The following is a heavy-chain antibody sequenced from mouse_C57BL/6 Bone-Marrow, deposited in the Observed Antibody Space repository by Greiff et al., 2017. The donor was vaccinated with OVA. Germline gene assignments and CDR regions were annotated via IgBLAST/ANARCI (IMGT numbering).Heavy chain of an antibody. CDR2: IDPSDSYT. J-gene: IGHJ1*03. Sequence: VQLQQPGAELVKPGASVKLSCKASGYTFTSYWMQWVKQRPGQGLEWIGEIDPSDSYTNYNHKFKGKATLTVDTSSSTAYMQLSSLTSEDSAVYYCARGITTVVATDFDVWGTGTTVTVSS. CDR3: ARGITTVVATDFDV. CDR1: GYTFTSYW. V-gene: IGHV1-50*01. D-gene: IGHD1-1*01.